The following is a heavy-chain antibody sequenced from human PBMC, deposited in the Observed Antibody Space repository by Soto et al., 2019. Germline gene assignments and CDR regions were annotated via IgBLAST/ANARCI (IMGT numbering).Heavy chain of an antibody. Sequence: EVQLVESGGGLVHPGGSLRLSCAASGFVFSTYRMSWVRQAPGKGLEWISYISSSSDTIYYADSVKGRFTISRDNAKNSLYLQMSSLRAEDTAVYYCARVIRSTGTELFYMDVWGKGTTVTVSS. CDR2: ISSSSDTI. D-gene: IGHD1-1*01. CDR1: GFVFSTYR. J-gene: IGHJ6*03. CDR3: ARVIRSTGTELFYMDV. V-gene: IGHV3-48*01.